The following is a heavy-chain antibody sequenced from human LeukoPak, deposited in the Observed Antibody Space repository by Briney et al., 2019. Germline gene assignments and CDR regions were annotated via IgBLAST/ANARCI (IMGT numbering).Heavy chain of an antibody. D-gene: IGHD3-10*01. Sequence: PGGSLRLSCAASGFAFSSYWMHWVRQAPGKGLVWVSRINSDGSSTSYADSVKGRFTISRDNAKNTLYLQMNSLRAEDTAIYYCAKTSLRFGELFPYGMDVWGQGTTVTVSS. CDR3: AKTSLRFGELFPYGMDV. J-gene: IGHJ6*02. CDR2: INSDGSST. V-gene: IGHV3-74*01. CDR1: GFAFSSYW.